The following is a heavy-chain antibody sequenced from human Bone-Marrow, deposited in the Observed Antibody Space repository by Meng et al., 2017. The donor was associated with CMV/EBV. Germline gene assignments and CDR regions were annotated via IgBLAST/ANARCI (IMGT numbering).Heavy chain of an antibody. V-gene: IGHV4-59*01. CDR1: GGSISSYY. CDR2: IHYSGNT. CDR3: ARDLLGGSFDGGGKDAFDI. J-gene: IGHJ3*02. D-gene: IGHD2-15*01. Sequence: SETRSLTCTVSGGSISSYYCSWIRQPPGKGLEWIGYIHYSGNTDYNPSLESRVTIPVATSKNQFSLTVTSVTPADTAMYYCARDLLGGSFDGGGKDAFDIWGQGTMVTVSS.